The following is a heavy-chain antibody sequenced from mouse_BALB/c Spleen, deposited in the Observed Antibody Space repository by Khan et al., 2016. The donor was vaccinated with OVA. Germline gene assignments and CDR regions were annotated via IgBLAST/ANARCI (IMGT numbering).Heavy chain of an antibody. CDR2: IDPENGET. CDR1: GFNIKDYY. J-gene: IGHJ3*01. V-gene: IGHV14-1*02. CDR3: ARSGYSAWFSY. Sequence: VQLQQSGAELVRPGALVRLSCKSSGFNIKDYYIHWVKQRPEQGLEWIGWIDPENGETVYDPKFQGKASKTADTSSNPAYLQLSSLASEDTAVYYCARSGYSAWFSYWGQGTLVTVSA.